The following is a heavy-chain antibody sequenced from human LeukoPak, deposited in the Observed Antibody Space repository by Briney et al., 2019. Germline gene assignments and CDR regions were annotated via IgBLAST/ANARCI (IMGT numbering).Heavy chain of an antibody. D-gene: IGHD5-18*01. V-gene: IGHV1-2*02. CDR2: INPNSGGT. J-gene: IGHJ4*02. CDR1: GYTFTGYY. Sequence: VASVRVSCKASGYTFTGYYMHWVRQAPGQGLEWMGWINPNSGGTNYAQKFQGRVTMTRDTSISTAYMELSRLRSDDTAVYYCARDLNLLRYSYGHCPDYWGQGTLVTVSS. CDR3: ARDLNLLRYSYGHCPDY.